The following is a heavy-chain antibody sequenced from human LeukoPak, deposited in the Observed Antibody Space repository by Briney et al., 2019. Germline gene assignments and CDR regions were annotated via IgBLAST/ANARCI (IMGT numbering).Heavy chain of an antibody. J-gene: IGHJ4*02. Sequence: GGCLRLSCAASGFTFRSYASSWVRQARGKGLGWDSAISGSGGSTYYADSLKGRFTITRDNSKNTLYMQLSSLRAEDTAVYYCAKESNDDSSGYFDYWGQGTLVTVSS. V-gene: IGHV3-23*01. CDR1: GFTFRSYA. CDR2: ISGSGGST. D-gene: IGHD3-22*01. CDR3: AKESNDDSSGYFDY.